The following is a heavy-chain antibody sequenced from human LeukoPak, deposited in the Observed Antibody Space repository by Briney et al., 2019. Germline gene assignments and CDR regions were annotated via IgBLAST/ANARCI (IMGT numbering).Heavy chain of an antibody. V-gene: IGHV3-30*04. D-gene: IGHD3-22*01. CDR2: ISYDGSNK. J-gene: IGHJ4*02. CDR3: AREYYDSSGYYYDAFDY. Sequence: GRPLRLSCAASGFTFSSYAMHWVRQAPGKGLEGVAVISYDGSNKYYADSVKGRFTISRDNSKNTLYLQMNSLRAEDTAVYYCAREYYDSSGYYYDAFDYWGQGTLVTVSS. CDR1: GFTFSSYA.